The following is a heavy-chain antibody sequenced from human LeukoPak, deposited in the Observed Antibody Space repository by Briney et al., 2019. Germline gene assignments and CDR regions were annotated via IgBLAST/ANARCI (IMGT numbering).Heavy chain of an antibody. CDR3: VRDGEGVGISVNYWFDP. D-gene: IGHD3-10*01. Sequence: ASVKVSCKASGFMFTNFDINWVRQASGLGLEWMGWMDPNTGHTGYAQRFQGRVTLTRDTATSTAYMELRGLRSDNTAVYYCVRDGEGVGISVNYWFDPWGQGTLVTVSS. CDR1: GFMFTNFD. J-gene: IGHJ5*02. V-gene: IGHV1-8*02. CDR2: MDPNTGHT.